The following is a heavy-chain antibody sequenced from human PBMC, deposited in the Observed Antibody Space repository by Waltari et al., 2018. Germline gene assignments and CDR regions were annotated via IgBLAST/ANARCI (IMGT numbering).Heavy chain of an antibody. J-gene: IGHJ4*02. CDR1: GGSISSSNSY. CDR3: AREEYRSGSMTGGSPLRLFDY. D-gene: IGHD3-10*01. CDR2: VYYSGGT. V-gene: IGHV4-39*07. Sequence: QLQLQESGPGLVKPSETLSLTCTVSGGSISSSNSYWGWIRQPPGKGLEWIGSVYYSGGTYYNASLMSRVTISVDRSKNQFSLRLTSVTVADTAVYYCAREEYRSGSMTGGSPLRLFDYWGQGTLVTVSS.